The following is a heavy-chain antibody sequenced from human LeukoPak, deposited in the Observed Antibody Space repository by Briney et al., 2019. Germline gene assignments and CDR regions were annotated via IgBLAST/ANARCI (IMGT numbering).Heavy chain of an antibody. Sequence: GGSLRLSCAASGFTFSSYWMNWVRQAPGKGLVWVSRIASDGSSTTYADSVKGRFTVSRDDSKNTLYLQMNSLRAEDTAVYYCAKDGGLWVSAHWGDSWGRGTLVTVSS. J-gene: IGHJ4*02. D-gene: IGHD7-27*01. CDR2: IASDGSST. V-gene: IGHV3-74*01. CDR1: GFTFSSYW. CDR3: AKDGGLWVSAHWGDS.